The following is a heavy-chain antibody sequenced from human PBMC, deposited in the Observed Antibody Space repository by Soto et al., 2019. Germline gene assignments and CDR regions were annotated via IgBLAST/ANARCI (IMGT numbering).Heavy chain of an antibody. J-gene: IGHJ6*01. V-gene: IGHV3-33*01. CDR3: ARDRAGAVGDSGDYYYDMDV. D-gene: IGHD1-26*01. CDR1: GFSFSTYG. Sequence: QVQLVESGGGMVQPGGSPTLSCAASGFSFSTYGMHWVRQAPGKGLEWVAVIWYDGSSKFYLESVKGRFTISRDNSKNTLYLQMNSLRAEDTALYYCARDRAGAVGDSGDYYYDMDVWGQGTTVIVSS. CDR2: IWYDGSSK.